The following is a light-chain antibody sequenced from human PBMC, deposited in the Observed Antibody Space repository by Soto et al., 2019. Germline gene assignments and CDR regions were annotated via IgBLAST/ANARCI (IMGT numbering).Light chain of an antibody. CDR1: SSDGGSYKY. V-gene: IGLV2-14*01. J-gene: IGLJ1*01. CDR2: NVS. CDR3: NSYTGTSALV. Sequence: SALTQPASVSGSPGQSITISCTGTSSDGGSYKYVSLYQQHPAQAPKLVTYNVSNPPSGVSDRISSTTAGNTASLTISGLQAEDEADYYCNSYTGTSALVFGTGTKVTVL.